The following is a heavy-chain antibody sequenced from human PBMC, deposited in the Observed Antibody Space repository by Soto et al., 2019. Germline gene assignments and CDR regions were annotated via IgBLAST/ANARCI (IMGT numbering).Heavy chain of an antibody. CDR3: ARAYCGGDCYSFDAFDI. CDR2: INPNSGGT. V-gene: IGHV1-2*04. J-gene: IGHJ3*02. CDR1: GYTFTGFY. Sequence: ASVKVSCKASGYTFTGFYIHWVRQAPGQGLEWMGWINPNSGGTNYAQKFQGWVTMTRDTSISTAYMELSRLRSDDTAVYYCARAYCGGDCYSFDAFDIWGQGTMVTVSS. D-gene: IGHD2-21*02.